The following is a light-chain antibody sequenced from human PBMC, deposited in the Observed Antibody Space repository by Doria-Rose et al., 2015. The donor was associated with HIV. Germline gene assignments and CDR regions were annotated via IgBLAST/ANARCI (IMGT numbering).Light chain of an antibody. V-gene: IGKV3-20*01. CDR2: DGS. J-gene: IGKJ1*01. CDR1: QRFSSTY. CDR3: HQYGTSWT. Sequence: EIVLTQSPGTLSLSPGARATLSCRASQRFSSTYLAWYQQKPGQAPSLLIYDGSTRATGIPDRFSASGSGTDFTLTTNRLEPEDFALYYCHQYGTSWTFGQGTKVEI.